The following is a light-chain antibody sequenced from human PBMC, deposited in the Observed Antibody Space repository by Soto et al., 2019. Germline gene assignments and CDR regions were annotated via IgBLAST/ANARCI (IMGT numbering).Light chain of an antibody. CDR1: QSVSSSY. V-gene: IGKV3-20*01. CDR3: QQYGSSPPALT. CDR2: GAS. Sequence: EIVLTQSPGPLSLSPGARATLSCRASQSVSSSYLAWYQHKPGQAPRLLIYGASSRATGIPDRFSGSGSGTDFTLTISRLEPEDFAVYYCQQYGSSPPALTFGGGTKVEIK. J-gene: IGKJ4*01.